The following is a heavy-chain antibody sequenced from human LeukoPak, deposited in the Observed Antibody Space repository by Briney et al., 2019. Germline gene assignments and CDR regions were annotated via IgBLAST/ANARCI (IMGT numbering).Heavy chain of an antibody. J-gene: IGHJ6*04. D-gene: IGHD3-10*02. V-gene: IGHV3-66*01. Sequence: GGSLRLSCAASEFSVGSNYMAWVRQAPGKGLEWVSLIYSGGSTYYADSVKGRFTISRDNSKNTLYLQMNSLRAEDTAVYYCAELGITMIGGVWGKGTTVTISS. CDR2: IYSGGST. CDR1: EFSVGSNY. CDR3: AELGITMIGGV.